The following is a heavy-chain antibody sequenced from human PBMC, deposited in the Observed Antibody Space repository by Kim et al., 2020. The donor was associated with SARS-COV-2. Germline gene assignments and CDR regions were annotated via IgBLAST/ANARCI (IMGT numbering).Heavy chain of an antibody. CDR2: ISSSSSYI. CDR1: GFTFSSYS. Sequence: GGSLRLSCAASGFTFSSYSMNWVRQAPGKGLEWVSSISSSSSYIYYADSVKGRFTISRDNAKNSLYLQMNSLRAEDTAVYYCARGGYSGYEWIQLWAKFDYWGQGTLVTVSS. J-gene: IGHJ4*02. CDR3: ARGGYSGYEWIQLWAKFDY. V-gene: IGHV3-21*01. D-gene: IGHD5-12*01.